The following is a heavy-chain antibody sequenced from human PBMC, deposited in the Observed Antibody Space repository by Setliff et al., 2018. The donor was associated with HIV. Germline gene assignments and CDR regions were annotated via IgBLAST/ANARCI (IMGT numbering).Heavy chain of an antibody. J-gene: IGHJ1*01. Sequence: PGGSLRLSCAASGFSFNNYYMTWVRQAPGKGLEWVGNIKSDGTEKNYADSVRARFTISRDNAKNSLSLQMNSLRAEDTAVYYCARDSSSWSWAEYFQFWGQGTPVTVSS. CDR2: IKSDGTEK. V-gene: IGHV3-7*01. CDR1: GFSFNNYY. D-gene: IGHD6-13*01. CDR3: ARDSSSWSWAEYFQF.